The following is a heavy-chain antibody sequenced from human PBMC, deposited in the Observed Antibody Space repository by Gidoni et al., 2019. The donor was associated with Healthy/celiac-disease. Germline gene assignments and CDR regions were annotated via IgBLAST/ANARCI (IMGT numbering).Heavy chain of an antibody. Sequence: QVQLQESGPGLVKPSGTLSLTCAVSGGSISSSNWWSWVRQPPGKGLEWIGEISHSGSTNYNPSLKNRVTISVDKSKNQFSLKLSSVTAADTAVYYCAREDGGNSNSYFDYWGQGTLVTVSS. J-gene: IGHJ4*02. CDR3: AREDGGNSNSYFDY. CDR2: ISHSGST. CDR1: GGSISSSNW. V-gene: IGHV4-4*02. D-gene: IGHD2-21*02.